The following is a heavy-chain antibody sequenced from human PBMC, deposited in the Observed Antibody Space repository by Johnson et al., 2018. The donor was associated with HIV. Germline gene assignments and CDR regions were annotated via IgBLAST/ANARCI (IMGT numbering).Heavy chain of an antibody. CDR2: IWYDGSNR. D-gene: IGHD6-13*01. J-gene: IGHJ3*02. CDR3: AKDLYSSSWTNDAFDI. Sequence: QVQLVESGGGLVKPGGSLRLSCATSGFSFSDYYMSWIRQAPGKGLEWVAVIWYDGSNRYYADSVKGRFTISRDNSKNTLYLQMNRLRAEDTAVYYCAKDLYSSSWTNDAFDIWGQGTMVTVSS. CDR1: GFSFSDYY. V-gene: IGHV3-33*06.